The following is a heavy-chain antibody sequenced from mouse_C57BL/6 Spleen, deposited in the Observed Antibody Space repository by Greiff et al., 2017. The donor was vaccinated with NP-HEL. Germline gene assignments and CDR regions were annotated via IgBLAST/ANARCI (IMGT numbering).Heavy chain of an antibody. CDR3: ARNSAVVAHWYFDV. D-gene: IGHD1-1*01. CDR1: GYTFTSYW. V-gene: IGHV1-69*01. Sequence: QVQLQQPGAELVMPGASVKLSCKASGYTFTSYWMPWVKQRPGQGLEWIGEIDPSDSYTNYTQKFKGKSTLTVDKSSSTAYMQLSSLTSEDSAVYYCARNSAVVAHWYFDVWGTGTTVTVSS. J-gene: IGHJ1*03. CDR2: IDPSDSYT.